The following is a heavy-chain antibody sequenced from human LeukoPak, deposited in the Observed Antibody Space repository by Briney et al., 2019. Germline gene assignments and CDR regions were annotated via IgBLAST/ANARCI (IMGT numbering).Heavy chain of an antibody. CDR2: ISGSGGST. J-gene: IGHJ1*01. V-gene: IGHV3-23*01. CDR1: GFPFRSYS. D-gene: IGHD6-13*01. CDR3: AKAGSSWYTYFQH. Sequence: GGSLKLSCEVSGFPFRSYSFNWVRQAPGKGLEWVSTISGSGGSTYYADSVKGRFTISRDNSKNTLYLQMNSLRAKDTAVYYCAKAGSSWYTYFQHWGQGTLVTVSS.